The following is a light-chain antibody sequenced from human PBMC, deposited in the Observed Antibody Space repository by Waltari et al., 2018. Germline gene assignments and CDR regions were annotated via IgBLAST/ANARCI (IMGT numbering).Light chain of an antibody. CDR1: PHDLGYHDA. Sequence: QSALTQPASVSGSPGQSITISCTGTPHDLGYHDAVSWYQQPLGKAPKLIIYDVRERPSGVSNRFSGSKSGNTASLTISGLQADDEADYYCSSHTTRSTWVFGGGTKLTVL. J-gene: IGLJ3*02. V-gene: IGLV2-14*03. CDR2: DVR. CDR3: SSHTTRSTWV.